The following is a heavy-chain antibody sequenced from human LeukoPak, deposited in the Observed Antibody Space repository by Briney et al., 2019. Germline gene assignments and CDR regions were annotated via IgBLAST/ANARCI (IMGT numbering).Heavy chain of an antibody. D-gene: IGHD3-22*01. V-gene: IGHV1-46*01. Sequence: ASVKVSCTASGYTFTSYYIHWVRQAPGQGLEWMGIINPAGGSTTYAQKFQGSRLTLTRDTSTSTVYMELSSLRSEDTAGYYCARGRGVHDSHTYDYFDYWGQGSLVTVSS. J-gene: IGHJ4*02. CDR2: INPAGGST. CDR1: GYTFTSYY. CDR3: ARGRGVHDSHTYDYFDY.